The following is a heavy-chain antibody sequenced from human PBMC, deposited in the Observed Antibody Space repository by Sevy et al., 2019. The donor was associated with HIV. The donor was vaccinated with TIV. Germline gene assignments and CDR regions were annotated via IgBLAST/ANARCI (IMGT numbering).Heavy chain of an antibody. D-gene: IGHD3-10*01. CDR1: GFTLSDYY. J-gene: IGHJ6*02. CDR3: AKALWFSQGGYYYYGMDV. CDR2: ISSGSSYT. Sequence: GGSLRLSCAASGFTLSDYYMSWIRQAPGKGLEWVSYISSGSSYTNHADSVKGRFTISRDNAKNSVYLQMNSLRAEDTAVYYCAKALWFSQGGYYYYGMDVWGQGTTVTVSS. V-gene: IGHV3-11*06.